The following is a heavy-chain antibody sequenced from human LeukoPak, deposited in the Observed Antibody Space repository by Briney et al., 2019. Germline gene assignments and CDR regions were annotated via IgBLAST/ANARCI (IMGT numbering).Heavy chain of an antibody. J-gene: IGHJ4*02. Sequence: SETLSLTCTVSGGSICSGSYYWSWIRRPAGKGLEWIGRIYTSGSTNYNPSLKSRVTISVDTSRNQFSLKLSSVTAADTAVYYCARDGRLEGCGGDCYPDYWGQGTLVTVSS. CDR2: IYTSGST. CDR3: ARDGRLEGCGGDCYPDY. D-gene: IGHD2-21*01. CDR1: GGSICSGSYY. V-gene: IGHV4-61*02.